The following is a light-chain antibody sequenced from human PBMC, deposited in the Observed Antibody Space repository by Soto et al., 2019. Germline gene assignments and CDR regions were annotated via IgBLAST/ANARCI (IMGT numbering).Light chain of an antibody. CDR3: QQYHSSPPWT. Sequence: DIQMTQSPSTLSASVGDRVTLTCRASQTIYSWLAWYQQKPGKAPNLLIYKASTLESGVPSRFSGSASGTEFTLTISSLQPDDFATYYCQQYHSSPPWTFGQGTKVEIK. CDR1: QTIYSW. J-gene: IGKJ1*01. V-gene: IGKV1-5*03. CDR2: KAS.